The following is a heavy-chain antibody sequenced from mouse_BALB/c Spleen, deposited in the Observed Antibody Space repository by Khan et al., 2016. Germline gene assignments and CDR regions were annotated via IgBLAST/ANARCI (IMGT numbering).Heavy chain of an antibody. CDR1: GFDFSRYW. Sequence: EVKLLESGGGLVQPGGSLKLSCAASGFDFSRYWMSWVRQALGKGLEWIGEINPDSSTINYTPSLKDKFIISRDNAKNTLYLQMSKVRSEDTDLXYCARAGYYGYLAYWGQGTLVTVSA. D-gene: IGHD1-1*01. CDR3: ARAGYYGYLAY. V-gene: IGHV4-1*02. J-gene: IGHJ3*01. CDR2: INPDSSTI.